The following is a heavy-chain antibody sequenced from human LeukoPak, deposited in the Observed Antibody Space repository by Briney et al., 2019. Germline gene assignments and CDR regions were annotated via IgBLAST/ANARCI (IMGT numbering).Heavy chain of an antibody. J-gene: IGHJ3*02. D-gene: IGHD1-7*01. CDR2: INHSGST. V-gene: IGHV4-34*01. CDR1: GGSFSGYY. Sequence: PSETLSLTCAVYGGSFSGYYWSWIRQPPGKGLEWIGEINHSGSTNYNPSLKSRVTISVDTSKNQFSLKLSSVTAADTAVYYCARHDFLELTDAFDIWGQGTMVTVSS. CDR3: ARHDFLELTDAFDI.